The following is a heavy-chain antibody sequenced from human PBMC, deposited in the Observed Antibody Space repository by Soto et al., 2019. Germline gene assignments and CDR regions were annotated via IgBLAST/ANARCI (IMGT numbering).Heavy chain of an antibody. Sequence: ASVKVSCKASGYSFTSYYINWVLQATGQGLEWMGWMNPNSGNTGYAQKFQGRVTMTRNTSISTAYMELSSLRSEDTAVYYCALKPYSSSGPWFDPWGQGTLVTVSS. V-gene: IGHV1-8*01. CDR3: ALKPYSSSGPWFDP. D-gene: IGHD6-13*01. J-gene: IGHJ5*02. CDR2: MNPNSGNT. CDR1: GYSFTSYY.